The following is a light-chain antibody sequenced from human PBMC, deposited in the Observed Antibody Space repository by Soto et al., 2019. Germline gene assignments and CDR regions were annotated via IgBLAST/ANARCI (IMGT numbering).Light chain of an antibody. Sequence: QSALTQPASVSGSPGQSITISCTGTSSDVGGYNYVSWYQQHPGKAPKLMIYDVSNRPSGVSNRFSGSKSGNTASLTISGLQAEDEDDYYYCSYTSSSTLVVFGGGTKVTVL. CDR2: DVS. J-gene: IGLJ2*01. CDR3: CSYTSSSTLVV. CDR1: SSDVGGYNY. V-gene: IGLV2-14*01.